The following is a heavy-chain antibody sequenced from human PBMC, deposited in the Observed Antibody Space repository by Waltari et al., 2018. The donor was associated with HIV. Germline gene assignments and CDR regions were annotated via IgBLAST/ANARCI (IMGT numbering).Heavy chain of an antibody. D-gene: IGHD1-26*01. Sequence: EVQLVESGGGLVQPGGSLRVSCAASGFSFSSYAMSWVRQGPGKGLGWVSVIIGNGGTTSYADSVKGRFTISRDNSKNTLYLQMNSLRADDTAVYYCAKPQGGWELLSDFDMWGQGTMVAVSS. J-gene: IGHJ3*02. V-gene: IGHV3-23*04. CDR2: IIGNGGTT. CDR3: AKPQGGWELLSDFDM. CDR1: GFSFSSYA.